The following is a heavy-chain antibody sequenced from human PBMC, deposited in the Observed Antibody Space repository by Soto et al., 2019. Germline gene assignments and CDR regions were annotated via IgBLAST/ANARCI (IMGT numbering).Heavy chain of an antibody. CDR3: ATTPGGGGY. Sequence: EVQLVESGGGLIQPGGSLRLSCAVSGFTVSNNYMSWVRQAPGKGLEGVSVIYSGGYTAYGDSVKGRFTISRDNSKNPLYSQNNSPGAHATAGFYRATTPGGGGYWGQGTLVTVSS. CDR2: IYSGGYT. J-gene: IGHJ4*02. V-gene: IGHV3-53*01. D-gene: IGHD3-10*01. CDR1: GFTVSNNY.